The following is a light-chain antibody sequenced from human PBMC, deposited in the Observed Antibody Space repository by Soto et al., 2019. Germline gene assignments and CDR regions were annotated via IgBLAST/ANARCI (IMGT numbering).Light chain of an antibody. Sequence: QSVLTQPPSVSGAPGQSITIACTGSTSNIGAGYDVHWYQQLPGTAPKLLIYATSNRPSGVPDRFFGSKSGTSASLAISGLQAEDEADYYCQSYEKSLSGSYVFGTGTKLTVL. V-gene: IGLV1-40*01. J-gene: IGLJ1*01. CDR1: TSNIGAGYD. CDR2: ATS. CDR3: QSYEKSLSGSYV.